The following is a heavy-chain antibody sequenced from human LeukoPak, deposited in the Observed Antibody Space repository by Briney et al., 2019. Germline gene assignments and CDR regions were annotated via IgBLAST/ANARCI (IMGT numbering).Heavy chain of an antibody. V-gene: IGHV3-21*01. CDR2: ISSSSNYI. CDR3: AKDRTMIVVASFDY. D-gene: IGHD3-22*01. J-gene: IGHJ4*02. Sequence: GGSLRLSCAASGFTFSTYNMNWVRQAPGKGLEWVSSISSSSNYIYYADSVKGRFTISRDNAKNSLYLQMNSLRAEDTAVYYCAKDRTMIVVASFDYWGQGTLVTVSS. CDR1: GFTFSTYN.